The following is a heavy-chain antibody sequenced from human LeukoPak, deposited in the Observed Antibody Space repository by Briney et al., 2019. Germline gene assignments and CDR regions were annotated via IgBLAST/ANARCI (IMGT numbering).Heavy chain of an antibody. Sequence: SVKVSCKASGGTFSSYAISWVRQAPGQGLEWMRGIIPIFGTANYAQKFQGRVTMTRNTSISTAYMELSSLRSEDTAVYYCARAQGVIAASGGDPWGQGTLVTVSS. CDR2: IIPIFGTA. J-gene: IGHJ5*02. V-gene: IGHV1-69*05. CDR3: ARAQGVIAASGGDP. D-gene: IGHD6-6*01. CDR1: GGTFSSYA.